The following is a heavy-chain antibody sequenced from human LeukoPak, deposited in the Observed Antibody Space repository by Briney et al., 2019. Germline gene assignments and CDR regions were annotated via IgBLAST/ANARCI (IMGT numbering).Heavy chain of an antibody. J-gene: IGHJ2*01. D-gene: IGHD2-2*02. Sequence: SETLSLTCAVYAGSFSGYYWSWIRQPPGKGLEWIEEINHSGSTNYNPSLKSRVTISVDTSKNQFSLKLSSVTAADTAVYYCARGTCSSISCYMWYFHLWARGTLVTVSS. CDR2: INHSGST. CDR1: AGSFSGYY. CDR3: ARGTCSSISCYMWYFHL. V-gene: IGHV4-34*01.